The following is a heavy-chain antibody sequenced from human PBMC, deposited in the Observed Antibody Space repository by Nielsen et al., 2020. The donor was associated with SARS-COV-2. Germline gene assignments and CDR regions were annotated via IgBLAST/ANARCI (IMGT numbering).Heavy chain of an antibody. V-gene: IGHV3-33*08. CDR2: IWYDGSNK. J-gene: IGHJ2*01. CDR3: ARDFKDDYVWGDWYFDL. D-gene: IGHD3-16*01. Sequence: GESLKISCAASGFPFSSYGMHWVRQAPGKGLEWVAVIWYDGSNKYYADSVKGRFTISRDNSKNTLYLQMNSLRAEDTAVYYCARDFKDDYVWGDWYFDLWGRGTLVTVSS. CDR1: GFPFSSYG.